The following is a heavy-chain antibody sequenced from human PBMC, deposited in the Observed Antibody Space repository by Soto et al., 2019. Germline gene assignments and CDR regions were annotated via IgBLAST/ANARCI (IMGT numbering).Heavy chain of an antibody. CDR3: ARDPTYYYGSGSYSIIPYYYYYGMDV. CDR1: GFTFSSYG. V-gene: IGHV3-33*01. CDR2: IWYDGSNK. Sequence: QPGGSLRLSCAASGFTFSSYGMHWVRQAPGKGLEWVAVIWYDGSNKYYADSVKGRFTISRDNSKNTLYLQMNSLRAEDTAVYYCARDPTYYYGSGSYSIIPYYYYYGMDVWGQGATVTVSS. D-gene: IGHD3-10*01. J-gene: IGHJ6*02.